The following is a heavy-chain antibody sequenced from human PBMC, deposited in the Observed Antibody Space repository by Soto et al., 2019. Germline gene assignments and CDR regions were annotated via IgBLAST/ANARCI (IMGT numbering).Heavy chain of an antibody. J-gene: IGHJ5*02. V-gene: IGHV3-74*01. CDR1: GFTFSGYW. CDR3: ARDPRNLGLDP. D-gene: IGHD4-4*01. CDR2: IDGDGTST. Sequence: HPGGSLRLSCAASGFTFSGYWMYWVRQSPGKGLVWVSRIDGDGTSTGYADSVKGRFTISRDNAKNTLYLQMNSLRAEDTAVYYCARDPRNLGLDPWGQGTLVTVSS.